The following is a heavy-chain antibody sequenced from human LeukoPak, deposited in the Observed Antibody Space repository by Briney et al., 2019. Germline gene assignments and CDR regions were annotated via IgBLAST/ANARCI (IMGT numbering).Heavy chain of an antibody. V-gene: IGHV3-7*01. CDR3: ARDQAITMVRGVIYDY. D-gene: IGHD3-10*01. CDR1: GFIFRNYW. J-gene: IGHJ4*02. CDR2: IRQDGSEI. Sequence: GDSLRLSCAASGFIFRNYWMIWFRQAPGKGLEWVAHIRQDGSEISYVDSVEGRFTISRDNANNSLYLQMNSLRAEDTAVYYCARDQAITMVRGVIYDYWGQGTLVTVSS.